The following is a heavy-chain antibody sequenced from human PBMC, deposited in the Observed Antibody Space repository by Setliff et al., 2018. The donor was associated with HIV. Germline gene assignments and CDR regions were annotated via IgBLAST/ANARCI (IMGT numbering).Heavy chain of an antibody. CDR3: AKPTSGMYPRAFDL. Sequence: PGGSLRLSCAAFGYGYSTFDMDWVRQTPGKGLEWVADVSPDGYEKRYADFVKGRFTVSRDKSKNILFLQMDSLGAEDTGIYYCAKPTSGMYPRAFDLWGRGTVVTVSS. V-gene: IGHV3-23*01. CDR2: VSPDGYEK. D-gene: IGHD1-26*01. CDR1: GYGYSTFD. J-gene: IGHJ3*01.